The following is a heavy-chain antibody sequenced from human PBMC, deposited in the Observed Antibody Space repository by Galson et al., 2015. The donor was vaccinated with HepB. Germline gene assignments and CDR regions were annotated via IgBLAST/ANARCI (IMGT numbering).Heavy chain of an antibody. J-gene: IGHJ4*02. D-gene: IGHD6-19*01. CDR3: ATVAPKTIAVAGNFDY. Sequence: SVKVSCKVSGYTLTELSMHWVRQAPGKGLEWMGGFDPEDGETIYAQKFQGRVTMTEDTSTDTAYMELSSLRSEDTAVYYCATVAPKTIAVAGNFDYWGQGTLVTVPS. CDR2: FDPEDGET. CDR1: GYTLTELS. V-gene: IGHV1-24*01.